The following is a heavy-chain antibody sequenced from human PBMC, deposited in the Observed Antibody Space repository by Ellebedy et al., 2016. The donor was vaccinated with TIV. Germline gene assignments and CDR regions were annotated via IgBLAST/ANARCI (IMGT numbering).Heavy chain of an antibody. CDR2: MNPNSGNT. CDR1: GYTFTTYE. Sequence: APVKVSCKASGYTFTTYEINWVRQATGQGLEWMGWMNPNSGNTGYPQKFQGRVTMTRNTSISTAYMELGSLRSEDTAVYYCARRQFYMSDFWGQGTLVTVSS. D-gene: IGHD5-24*01. V-gene: IGHV1-8*01. CDR3: ARRQFYMSDF. J-gene: IGHJ4*02.